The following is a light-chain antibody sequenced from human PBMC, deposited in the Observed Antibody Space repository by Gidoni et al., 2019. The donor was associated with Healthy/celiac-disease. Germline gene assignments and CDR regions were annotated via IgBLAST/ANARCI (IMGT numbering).Light chain of an antibody. CDR1: QSISSW. J-gene: IGKJ4*01. CDR3: EQYNSDSST. Sequence: DIQMTHSPSTLSASVGDRVTITCRASQSISSWLSWYQQKPGKAPKLLIYKASSVESGVPSRFSGSGSGTEFTLTISSLQPDDFATYYCEQYNSDSSTFGGGTKVEIK. CDR2: KAS. V-gene: IGKV1-5*03.